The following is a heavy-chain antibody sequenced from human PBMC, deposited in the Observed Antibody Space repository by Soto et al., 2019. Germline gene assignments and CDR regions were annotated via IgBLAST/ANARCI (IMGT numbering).Heavy chain of an antibody. CDR2: INHSGST. D-gene: IGHD2-2*02. Sequence: SETLSLTCAVYGGSFSGYYWSWIRQPPGKGLEWIGEINHSGSTNYNPSLKSRVTISVDTSKNQFSLKLSSVTAADTAVYYCSRGKDIVVVPAAIQYYFDYWGQGTLVTVSS. CDR1: GGSFSGYY. CDR3: SRGKDIVVVPAAIQYYFDY. V-gene: IGHV4-34*01. J-gene: IGHJ4*02.